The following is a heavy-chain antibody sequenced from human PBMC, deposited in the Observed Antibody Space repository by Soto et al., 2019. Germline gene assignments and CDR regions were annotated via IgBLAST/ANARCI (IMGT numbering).Heavy chain of an antibody. D-gene: IGHD3-22*01. Sequence: QLQLQESGSGLVKPSQTLSLSCAVSGGSVNTAGYSWSWIRQPPGKGLEWIGYIYHSGSTYYNPSLKSRVTISLDRSSNHFSLQLTSVTAADTAVYYCARVPIYYDSSGYYHYGTFDIXX. J-gene: IGHJ3*02. V-gene: IGHV4-30-2*01. CDR3: ARVPIYYDSSGYYHYGTFDI. CDR1: GGSVNTAGYS. CDR2: IYHSGST.